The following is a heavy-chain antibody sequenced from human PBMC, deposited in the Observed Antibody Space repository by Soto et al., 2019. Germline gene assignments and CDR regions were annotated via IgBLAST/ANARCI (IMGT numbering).Heavy chain of an antibody. CDR3: ARRIRSADFWSGRTDY. CDR2: IYYSGST. V-gene: IGHV4-31*03. CDR1: GGSISSGGYY. J-gene: IGHJ4*02. Sequence: QVQLQESGPGLVKPSQTLSLTCTVSGGSISSGGYYWSWIRQHPGKGLEWIGYIYYSGSTYYNPSLKSRVTISXXTXKXXFSLKLSSVTAADTAVYYCARRIRSADFWSGRTDYWGQGTLVTVSS. D-gene: IGHD3-3*01.